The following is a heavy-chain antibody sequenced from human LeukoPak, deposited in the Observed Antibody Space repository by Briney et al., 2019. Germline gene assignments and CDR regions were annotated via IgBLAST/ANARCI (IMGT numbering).Heavy chain of an antibody. V-gene: IGHV4-34*01. CDR3: ARHPMGYYYYYYMDV. Sequence: PSETLSLTCAVYGGSFSGYYWSWIRQPPGKGLEWIGEINHSGSTNYNPSLKSRVTISVDTSKNQFSLKLSSVTAADTAVYYCARHPMGYYYYYYMDVWGKGTTVTISS. CDR1: GGSFSGYY. J-gene: IGHJ6*03. D-gene: IGHD3-10*01. CDR2: INHSGST.